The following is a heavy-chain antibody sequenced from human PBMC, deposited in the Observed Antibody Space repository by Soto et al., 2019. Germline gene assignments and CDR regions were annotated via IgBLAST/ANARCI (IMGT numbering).Heavy chain of an antibody. D-gene: IGHD5-12*01. V-gene: IGHV3-53*01. CDR3: HGYGY. CDR2: LYPGYTT. Sequence: GGSLRLSCAASGLMFSDYYMSWVRQAPGKGLERVSVLYPGYTTFYADSVKGRFTISTDNSKNTLYLQMNSLRAEDTAVYYCHGYGYWGQGTLVTVSS. J-gene: IGHJ4*02. CDR1: GLMFSDYY.